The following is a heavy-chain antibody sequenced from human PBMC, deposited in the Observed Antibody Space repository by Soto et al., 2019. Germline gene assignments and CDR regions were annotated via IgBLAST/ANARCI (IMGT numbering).Heavy chain of an antibody. V-gene: IGHV4-4*07. CDR1: GGAIRAFN. Sequence: QVRLQESGPGLVKPSETLSLTCSVSGGAIRAFNWNWIRQSPGMGLEWIGRIYQSGYTNYNPSLQSRVTMSVDPSKHQFSLQVRSVTAADTAVYYCARSPSTSSIGSFDIWGQGRMVTVSS. J-gene: IGHJ3*02. D-gene: IGHD6-6*01. CDR2: IYQSGYT. CDR3: ARSPSTSSIGSFDI.